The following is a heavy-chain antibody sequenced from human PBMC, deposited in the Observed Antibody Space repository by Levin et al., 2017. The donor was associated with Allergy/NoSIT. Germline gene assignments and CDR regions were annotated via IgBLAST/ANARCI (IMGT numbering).Heavy chain of an antibody. CDR1: GGSISSGSYY. Sequence: GSLRLSCIVSGGSISSGSYYWAWIRQPPGRGLEWIGSIHYSGNTFYNPSLKSRVTISADTSKNHFSLKLSSLTAADTAVYFCARRIIAATLDYWGQGTLVTVSS. V-gene: IGHV4-39*02. CDR3: ARRIIAATLDY. D-gene: IGHD6-13*01. CDR2: IHYSGNT. J-gene: IGHJ4*02.